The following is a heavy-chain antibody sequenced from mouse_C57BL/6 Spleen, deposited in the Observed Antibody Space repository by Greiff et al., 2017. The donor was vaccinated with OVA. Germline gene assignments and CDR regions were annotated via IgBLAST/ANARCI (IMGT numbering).Heavy chain of an antibody. J-gene: IGHJ1*03. CDR2: IRLKSDNYAT. CDR3: TDWDWGYFDV. V-gene: IGHV6-3*01. D-gene: IGHD4-1*01. Sequence: EVNVVESGGGLVQPGGSMKLSCVASGFTFSNYWMNWVRQSPEKGLEWVAQIRLKSDNYATHYAESVKGRFTISRDDSKSSVYLQMNNLRAEDTGIYYCTDWDWGYFDVWGTGTTVTVSS. CDR1: GFTFSNYW.